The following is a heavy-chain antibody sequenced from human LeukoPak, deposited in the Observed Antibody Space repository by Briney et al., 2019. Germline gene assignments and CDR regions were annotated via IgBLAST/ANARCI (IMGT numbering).Heavy chain of an antibody. CDR1: GFTFSSYA. Sequence: LPGGSLRLSCAASGFTFSSYAMSWVRQAPGKGLEWVSAISGSGGSTYYADSVKGRFTISRDNSKNTLYLQMNSLRVEDTAVYYCAKVLLARAYYYGMDVWGQGTTVTVSS. CDR2: ISGSGGST. CDR3: AKVLLARAYYYGMDV. D-gene: IGHD2-15*01. J-gene: IGHJ6*02. V-gene: IGHV3-23*01.